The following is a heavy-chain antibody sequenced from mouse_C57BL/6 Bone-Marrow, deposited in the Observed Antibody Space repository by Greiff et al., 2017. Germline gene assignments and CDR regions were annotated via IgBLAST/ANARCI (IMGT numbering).Heavy chain of an antibody. CDR1: GYTFTSYW. Sequence: QVQLKQPGAELVMPGASVKLSCKASGYTFTSYWMHRVKQRPGQGLEWIGEIDPSDSYTNYNQKFKGKSTLTVDKSSSTAYMQLSSLTSEDSAVYYCATSSPRWYFDVWGTGTTVTVSS. CDR3: ATSSPRWYFDV. D-gene: IGHD1-1*01. J-gene: IGHJ1*03. CDR2: IDPSDSYT. V-gene: IGHV1-69*01.